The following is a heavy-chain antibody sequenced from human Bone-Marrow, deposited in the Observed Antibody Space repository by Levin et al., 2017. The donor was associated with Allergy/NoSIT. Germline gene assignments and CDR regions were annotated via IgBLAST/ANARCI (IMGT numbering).Heavy chain of an antibody. J-gene: IGHJ3*01. CDR3: ARRNWGSAFDV. CDR2: IRSKDYGETT. V-gene: IGHV3-49*03. D-gene: IGHD7-27*01. CDR1: GFTFGDYT. Sequence: HPGGSLRLSCTGSGFTFGDYTMSWFRQAPGKGLEWVGFIRSKDYGETTEYAAPLRGRFSISRDDSKSIASLQMNSLKTEDTALYYCARRNWGSAFDVWGQGTMVTVSS.